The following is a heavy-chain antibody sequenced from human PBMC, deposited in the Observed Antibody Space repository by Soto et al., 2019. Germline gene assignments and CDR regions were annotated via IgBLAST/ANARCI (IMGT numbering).Heavy chain of an antibody. CDR2: INHSGST. D-gene: IGHD2-15*01. Sequence: SETLSLTCAVYGGSFSGYYLSWIRQPPGKGLEWIGEINHSGSTNYNPSLKSRVTISVDTSKNQFSLKLSSVTAADTAVYYCARVLFFGYMDVWGKGTTVTVSS. CDR1: GGSFSGYY. V-gene: IGHV4-34*01. CDR3: ARVLFFGYMDV. J-gene: IGHJ6*03.